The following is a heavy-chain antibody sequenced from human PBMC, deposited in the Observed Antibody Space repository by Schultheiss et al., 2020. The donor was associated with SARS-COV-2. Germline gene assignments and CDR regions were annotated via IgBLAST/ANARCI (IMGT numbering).Heavy chain of an antibody. V-gene: IGHV4-39*01. D-gene: IGHD1-26*01. CDR1: GGSISSYY. Sequence: SETLSLTCTVSGGSISSYYWGWIRQPPGKGLEWIGSIYYSGSTYYNPSLKSRVTISVDTSKNQFSLKLSSVTAADTAVYYCARGAGRSAPADYYYGMDVWGQGTTVTVSS. CDR2: IYYSGST. CDR3: ARGAGRSAPADYYYGMDV. J-gene: IGHJ6*02.